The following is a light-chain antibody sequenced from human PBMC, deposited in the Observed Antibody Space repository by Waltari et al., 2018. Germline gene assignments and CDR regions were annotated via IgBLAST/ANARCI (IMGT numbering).Light chain of an antibody. V-gene: IGKV1-39*01. CDR1: QSISNY. CDR3: QQSYSTPRT. CDR2: AAS. J-gene: IGKJ1*01. Sequence: IMMTKSPSSLSAFVGDRVTVTCRASQSISNYLNWYQQKPGKAPKLLIYAASSLQSGVPSRFSGSGSGTDFTLTISSLQPEDFATYSCQQSYSTPRTFGQGTKVEIK.